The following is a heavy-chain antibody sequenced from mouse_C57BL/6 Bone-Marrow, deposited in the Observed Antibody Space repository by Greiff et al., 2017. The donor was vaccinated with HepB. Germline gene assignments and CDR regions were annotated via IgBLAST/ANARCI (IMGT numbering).Heavy chain of an antibody. CDR1: GFDIKDDY. V-gene: IGHV14-4*01. CDR3: SDGVLRGFAY. CDR2: IDPENGDT. J-gene: IGHJ3*01. Sequence: EVQLQQSGAELVRPGASVKLSCTASGFDIKDDYMHWVKQRPEQGLEWIGWIDPENGDTEYASKFQGKATITADTSSYTAYLQLSSLTSEDTAVYYCSDGVLRGFAYWGQGTLVTVSA. D-gene: IGHD1-1*01.